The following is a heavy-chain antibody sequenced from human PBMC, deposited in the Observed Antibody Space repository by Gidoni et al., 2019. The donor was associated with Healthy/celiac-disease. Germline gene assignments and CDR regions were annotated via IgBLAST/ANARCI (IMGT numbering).Heavy chain of an antibody. J-gene: IGHJ2*01. Sequence: QVKLVQSGAEVTKPGSSVKVSCKASGGTFSSYTISCVRQAHGQGLEWMGRMIPILGIANYEQKFKGRVTITGDKSTSTAYMELSSLRAEDTAVYYCARDGAGNQPYWYFDLWGRGTLVTVSA. CDR1: GGTFSSYT. CDR2: MIPILGIA. V-gene: IGHV1-69*08. CDR3: ARDGAGNQPYWYFDL. D-gene: IGHD3-16*01.